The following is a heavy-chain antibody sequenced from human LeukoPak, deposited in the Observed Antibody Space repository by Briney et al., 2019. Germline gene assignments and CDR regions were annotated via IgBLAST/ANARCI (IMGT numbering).Heavy chain of an antibody. CDR2: IIPIFGTA. V-gene: IGHV1-69*01. D-gene: IGHD1-26*01. J-gene: IGHJ3*02. CDR1: GFTFSSYG. CDR3: ARGPPPVGATTPDI. Sequence: GRSLRLSCAASGFTFSSYGMHWVRQAPGQGLEWMGGIIPIFGTANYAQKFQGRVTITADESTSTAYMELSSLRSEDTAVYYCARGPPPVGATTPDIWGQGTMVTISS.